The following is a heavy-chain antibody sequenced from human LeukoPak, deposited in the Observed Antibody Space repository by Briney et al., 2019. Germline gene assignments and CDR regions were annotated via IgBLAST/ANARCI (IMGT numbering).Heavy chain of an antibody. Sequence: PSETLSLTCTGSGGSINSSSYYWGWIRQPPGKGLEWIGSIYHSGSTNYNPSLKSRVTISVDTSKNQFSLKLSSVTAADTAVYYCARTTKAKGTYNWFDPWGQGTLVTVSS. D-gene: IGHD1-7*01. CDR2: IYHSGST. J-gene: IGHJ5*02. CDR3: ARTTKAKGTYNWFDP. CDR1: GGSINSSSYY. V-gene: IGHV4-39*07.